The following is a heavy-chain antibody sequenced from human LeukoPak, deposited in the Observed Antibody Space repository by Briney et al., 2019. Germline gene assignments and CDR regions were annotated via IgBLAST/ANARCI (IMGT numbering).Heavy chain of an antibody. CDR2: IIPIFGTA. CDR1: GGTFSSYA. Sequence: SVKVSCKASGGTFSSYAISWVRQAPGQGLEWMGGIIPIFGTANYAQKFQGRVTITADKSTSTAYMELSSLRSEDTAVYFCATLAYPTLVATFIDPWGQRTLVTVSS. V-gene: IGHV1-69*06. D-gene: IGHD5-12*01. CDR3: ATLAYPTLVATFIDP. J-gene: IGHJ5*02.